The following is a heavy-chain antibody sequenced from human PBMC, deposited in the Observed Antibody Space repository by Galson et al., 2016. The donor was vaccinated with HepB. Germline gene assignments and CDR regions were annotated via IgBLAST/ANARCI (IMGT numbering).Heavy chain of an antibody. CDR3: ARDYCTGGSCYHALGH. CDR2: ISPGATDT. CDR1: GYAFSNYG. J-gene: IGHJ4*02. V-gene: IGHV1-18*01. Sequence: SVKVSCKASGYAFSNYGMNWVRQAPGQGLQWMAWISPGATDTVYAQSLQGRPTLTTDPSTATAYMELRSLGSDDTAVYYCARDYCTGGSCYHALGHWGQGTLVTVSS. D-gene: IGHD2-8*02.